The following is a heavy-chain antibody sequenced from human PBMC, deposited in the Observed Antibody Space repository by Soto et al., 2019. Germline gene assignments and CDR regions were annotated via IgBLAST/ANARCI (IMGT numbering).Heavy chain of an antibody. CDR3: ASNGIAVAGTRGGAGMDV. D-gene: IGHD6-19*01. Sequence: PSETLSLTCTVSGGSISSSSYYWGWIRQTPGKGLEWIGSIYYSGSTYYNPSLKSRVTISVDTSKNQFSLKLSSVTAADTAVYYCASNGIAVAGTRGGAGMDVWGKGTTVTVSS. V-gene: IGHV4-39*01. J-gene: IGHJ6*04. CDR1: GGSISSSSYY. CDR2: IYYSGST.